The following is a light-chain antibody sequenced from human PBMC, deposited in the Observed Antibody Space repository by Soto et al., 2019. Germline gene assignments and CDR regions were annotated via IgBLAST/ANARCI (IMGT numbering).Light chain of an antibody. CDR1: QSVSSN. J-gene: IGKJ4*01. Sequence: EIVMTQSPATLSVSPGERATLSCRASQSVSSNLAWYQQKPGQAPRLLIYGASTRAPGIPARFSGSGSGTEFTLTISSLQSEDFAVYYCQQYNNWPPLTFGGGTKGEIK. V-gene: IGKV3-15*01. CDR3: QQYNNWPPLT. CDR2: GAS.